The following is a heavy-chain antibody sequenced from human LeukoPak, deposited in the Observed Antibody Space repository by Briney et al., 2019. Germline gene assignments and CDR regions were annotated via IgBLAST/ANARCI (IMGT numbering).Heavy chain of an antibody. CDR3: ARKPYGSGNYFLDY. CDR1: GFTFSSFT. D-gene: IGHD3-10*01. Sequence: GGSLRLSCAASGFTFSSFTMSWVRQAPGKRLEWISYISSSSNAINYADSVKGRFTISRDNAKNSLYLQMDSLRDEDTAVYYCARKPYGSGNYFLDYWGQGTLVTVSS. V-gene: IGHV3-48*02. CDR2: ISSSSNAI. J-gene: IGHJ4*02.